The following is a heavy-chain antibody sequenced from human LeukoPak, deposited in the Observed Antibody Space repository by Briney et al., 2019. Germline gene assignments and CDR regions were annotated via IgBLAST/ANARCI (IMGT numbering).Heavy chain of an antibody. D-gene: IGHD6-19*01. V-gene: IGHV3-7*01. Sequence: GSLRLSCAASGFTFSTYWMTWVRQAPGKGLEWVANIKEDGSEKYYVDSVKGRFTISRDNAKQSLYLQMNSLRAEDTAVYYCARVTTSGWLLDESNFDYWGRGTLVTVSS. CDR3: ARVTTSGWLLDESNFDY. J-gene: IGHJ4*02. CDR2: IKEDGSEK. CDR1: GFTFSTYW.